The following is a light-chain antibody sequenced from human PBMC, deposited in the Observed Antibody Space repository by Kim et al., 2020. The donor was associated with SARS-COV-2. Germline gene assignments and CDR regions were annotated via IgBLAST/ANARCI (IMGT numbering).Light chain of an antibody. J-gene: IGKJ5*01. CDR1: QEISNF. CDR2: AAS. V-gene: IGKV1D-16*01. Sequence: ASVGNGVTITCRAGQEISNFLACYQQKPEKPPKSLIYAASILKNGVPSRFGGSGSGTNFTFTISTRQPENFATYYCQQYNRYPITFGQGTRLEIK. CDR3: QQYNRYPIT.